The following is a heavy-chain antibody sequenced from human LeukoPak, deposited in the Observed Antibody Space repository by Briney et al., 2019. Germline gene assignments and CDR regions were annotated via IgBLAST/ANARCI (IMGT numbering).Heavy chain of an antibody. D-gene: IGHD2-8*01. CDR1: GYTLTELS. V-gene: IGHV1-24*01. CDR2: FDPEDGET. Sequence: ASVKASCKVSGYTLTELSMHWVRQAPGKGLEWMGGFDPEDGETIYAQKFQGRVTMTEDTSTDTAYMELSSLRSEDTAVYYCATLGYCTNGVCYHGWFDPWGQGTLVTVSS. J-gene: IGHJ5*02. CDR3: ATLGYCTNGVCYHGWFDP.